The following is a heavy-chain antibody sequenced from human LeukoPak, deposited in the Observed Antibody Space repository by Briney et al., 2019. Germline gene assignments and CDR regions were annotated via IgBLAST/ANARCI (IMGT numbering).Heavy chain of an antibody. J-gene: IGHJ4*02. V-gene: IGHV1-3*01. Sequence: GASVKVSCKASGYIFTDYAIHWLRQAPGQRPEWMGWMNAANGNTKYSQKFQGRITLIRDTSAATAYMELRSLRSDDTAVYYCARARGELHDYWGQGTLVTVSS. CDR1: GYIFTDYA. D-gene: IGHD1-26*01. CDR3: ARARGELHDY. CDR2: MNAANGNT.